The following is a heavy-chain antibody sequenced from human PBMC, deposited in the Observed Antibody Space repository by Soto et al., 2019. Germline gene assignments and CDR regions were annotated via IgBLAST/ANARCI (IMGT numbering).Heavy chain of an antibody. D-gene: IGHD3-10*01. CDR3: AKGRGSSGSITPRVDF. J-gene: IGHJ4*02. Sequence: EVQLLESGGGLVQPGGSLRLSCAASGFTFNNYAMTWVRQAPGKGLEWVSAISGGGDTTSYADSVKGRFTVSRDGSKSTLYLQMGSLRAQDTALYYCAKGRGSSGSITPRVDFWGQGTLVTVSS. CDR1: GFTFNNYA. CDR2: ISGGGDTT. V-gene: IGHV3-23*01.